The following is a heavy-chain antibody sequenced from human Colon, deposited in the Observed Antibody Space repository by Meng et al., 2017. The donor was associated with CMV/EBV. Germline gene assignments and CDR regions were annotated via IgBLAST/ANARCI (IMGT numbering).Heavy chain of an antibody. CDR1: GFTFSSYW. CDR2: IKQDGSEK. CDR3: ARLAYCSSTSCPPYYYYGMDV. D-gene: IGHD2-2*01. Sequence: GESLKLSCAASGFTFSSYWMSWVRQAPGKGLEWVAKIKQDGSEKYYVDSVKGRFTISRDDAKNSLYLQMNSLRAEDTAVYYCARLAYCSSTSCPPYYYYGMDVWGQGTTVTVSS. J-gene: IGHJ6*02. V-gene: IGHV3-7*01.